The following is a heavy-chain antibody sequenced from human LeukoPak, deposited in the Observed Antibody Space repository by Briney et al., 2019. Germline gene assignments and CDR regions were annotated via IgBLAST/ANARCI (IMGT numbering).Heavy chain of an antibody. V-gene: IGHV4-34*01. Sequence: SETLSLTCTVYGGSFSGYYWSWIRQPPGKGLEWIGEINHSGSTNYNPSLKSRVTVSVGTSENQFSLKLSSVTAADTAVYYCARARDYARWYFDYWGQGTLVTVSS. CDR2: INHSGST. CDR1: GGSFSGYY. D-gene: IGHD4-17*01. J-gene: IGHJ4*02. CDR3: ARARDYARWYFDY.